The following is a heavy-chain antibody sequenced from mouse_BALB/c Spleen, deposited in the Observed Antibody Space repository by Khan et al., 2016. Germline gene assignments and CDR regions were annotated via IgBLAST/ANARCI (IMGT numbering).Heavy chain of an antibody. J-gene: IGHJ3*01. CDR3: ASRLAY. CDR2: IDPANGNT. Sequence: EVQLQESGAELVKPGASVKLSCTASGFNIKDTYMHWVNQRPEQGLEWIGRIDPANGNTKYDPKFQGKATITADTSSNTAYLQLSSLTSEDTAVYYFASRLAYWGQGTLVTVSA. CDR1: GFNIKDTY. V-gene: IGHV14-3*02.